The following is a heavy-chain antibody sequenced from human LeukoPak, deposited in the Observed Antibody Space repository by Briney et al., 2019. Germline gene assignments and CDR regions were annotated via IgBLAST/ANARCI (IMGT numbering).Heavy chain of an antibody. Sequence: ASVEVSCKASGYTFTSYDINWVRQATGQGLEWMGWMNPNSGNTGYAQKFQGRVTMTRNTSISTAYMELSSLRSEDTAVYYCASSSSFFYYYYYGMDVWGQGTTVTVSS. D-gene: IGHD6-6*01. J-gene: IGHJ6*02. CDR1: GYTFTSYD. CDR3: ASSSSFFYYYYYGMDV. CDR2: MNPNSGNT. V-gene: IGHV1-8*01.